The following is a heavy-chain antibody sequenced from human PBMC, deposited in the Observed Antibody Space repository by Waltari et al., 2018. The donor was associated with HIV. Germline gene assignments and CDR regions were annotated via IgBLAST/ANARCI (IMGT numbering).Heavy chain of an antibody. J-gene: IGHJ6*02. V-gene: IGHV4-39*01. CDR3: ARPSSYHSYGMDV. CDR1: GGSISSSSYY. D-gene: IGHD2-21*01. Sequence: QLQLQESGPGLVKPSETLSLTCTVSGGSISSSSYYWGWIRQPPGKGLEWIGGIYYTGSTSYSPSLQSRVTISVDRSKNQMSLKLNSVTAADTAIYYCARPSSYHSYGMDVWGQGTTVTVSS. CDR2: IYYTGST.